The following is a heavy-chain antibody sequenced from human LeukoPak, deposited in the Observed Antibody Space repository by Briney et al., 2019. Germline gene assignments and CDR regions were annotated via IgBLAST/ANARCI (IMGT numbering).Heavy chain of an antibody. CDR3: AREPYGSGSYYPPLPNWFDP. D-gene: IGHD3-10*01. J-gene: IGHJ5*02. V-gene: IGHV4-61*02. Sequence: PSQTLSLTCTVSGGSISSGSYYWSWIRQPAGKGLEWIVRIYTSGSTNYNPSLKSRVTISVDTSKNQFSLKLSSVTAADTAVYYCAREPYGSGSYYPPLPNWFDPWGQGTLVTVSS. CDR1: GGSISSGSYY. CDR2: IYTSGST.